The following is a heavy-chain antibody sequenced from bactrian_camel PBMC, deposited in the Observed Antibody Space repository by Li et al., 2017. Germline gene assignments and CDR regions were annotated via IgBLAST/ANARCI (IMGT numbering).Heavy chain of an antibody. CDR3: ATRPACFLSSSWQRYDYNS. CDR1: GYGHITKC. Sequence: VQLVESGGGSVTAGGSSRLSCSPSGYGHITKCMGWFRQAPGKEREGVAAIYTGDARTVYYADSVKGRFTISPDNEKNTVYLQMNSLKSEDTALYYCATRPACFLSSSWQRYDYNSWDRGTQVTVS. J-gene: IGHJ4*01. CDR2: IYTGDART. D-gene: IGHD6*01. V-gene: IGHV3S54*01.